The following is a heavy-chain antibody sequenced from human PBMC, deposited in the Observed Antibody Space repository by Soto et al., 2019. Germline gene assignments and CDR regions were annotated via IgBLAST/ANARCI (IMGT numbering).Heavy chain of an antibody. CDR1: GFTFSSYG. CDR2: ISYDGSNK. CDR3: AKVGIAVAGTGTNY. Sequence: QVQLVESGGGVVQPGRSLRLSCAASGFTFSSYGMHWVRQAPGKGLEWVAVISYDGSNKYYADSVKGRFTISRDNSKNTLYLQMNSLRAEDTAVYYCAKVGIAVAGTGTNYWGQGTLVTVSS. V-gene: IGHV3-30*18. J-gene: IGHJ4*02. D-gene: IGHD6-19*01.